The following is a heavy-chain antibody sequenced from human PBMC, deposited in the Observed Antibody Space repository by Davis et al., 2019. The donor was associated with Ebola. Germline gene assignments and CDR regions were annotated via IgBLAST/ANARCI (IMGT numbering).Heavy chain of an antibody. J-gene: IGHJ5*02. CDR2: IIPIFGTA. Sequence: SVKVSCKASGGTFSSYAISWVRQAPGQGLEWMGGIIPIFGTANYAQKFQGRVTITADKSTSTAYMELSSLRSEDTAVYYCARAPGPYCSSTSCYVTTNWFDPWGQGTLVTVPS. CDR3: ARAPGPYCSSTSCYVTTNWFDP. D-gene: IGHD2-2*01. V-gene: IGHV1-69*06. CDR1: GGTFSSYA.